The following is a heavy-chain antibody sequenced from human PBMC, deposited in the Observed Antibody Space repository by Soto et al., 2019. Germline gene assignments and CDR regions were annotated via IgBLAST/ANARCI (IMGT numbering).Heavy chain of an antibody. J-gene: IGHJ6*03. Sequence: EVQLVESGGGLVQPGRSLRLSCAASGFTFDDYAMHWVRQAPWKGLEWVSGISWNSGDIGYADSVKGRFTISRDNAKRSLYRQMNSLSAEDTALYYCAKGYCSGGRCNGKVFEDFYYYRDVWGKGTTVTVSS. CDR2: ISWNSGDI. CDR3: AKGYCSGGRCNGKVFEDFYYYRDV. D-gene: IGHD2-15*01. CDR1: GFTFDDYA. V-gene: IGHV3-9*01.